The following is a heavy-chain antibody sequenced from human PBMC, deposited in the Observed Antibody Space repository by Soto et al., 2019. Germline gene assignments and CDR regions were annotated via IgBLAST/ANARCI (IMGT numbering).Heavy chain of an antibody. CDR2: IYHGRST. CDR1: GYSISSGYY. V-gene: IGHV4-38-2*01. Sequence: PSETLSLTCAVSGYSISSGYYWGWLRQPPGKGLEWIGSIYHGRSTYYNPSLNSRVPLSIDMTNHHVSLILNSVTAADTAVYYCARVGPWFPYYYDSSPYTFENWFDPWGQGTLVTVSS. J-gene: IGHJ5*02. CDR3: ARVGPWFPYYYDSSPYTFENWFDP. D-gene: IGHD3-22*01.